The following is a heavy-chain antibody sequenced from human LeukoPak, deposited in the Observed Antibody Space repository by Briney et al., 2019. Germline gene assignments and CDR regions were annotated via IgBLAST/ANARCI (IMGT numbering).Heavy chain of an antibody. Sequence: SCAASGFTFSSYAMHWVRQAPGKGLEWVAVISYDGSNKYYADSVKGRFTISRDNSKNTLYLQMNSLRAEDTAVYYCAIVGELLPFDYWGQGTLVTVSS. CDR3: AIVGELLPFDY. V-gene: IGHV3-30-3*01. D-gene: IGHD3-10*01. CDR2: ISYDGSNK. J-gene: IGHJ4*02. CDR1: GFTFSSYA.